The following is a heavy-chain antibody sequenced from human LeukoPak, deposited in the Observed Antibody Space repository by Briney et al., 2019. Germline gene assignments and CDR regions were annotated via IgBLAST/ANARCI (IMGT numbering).Heavy chain of an antibody. J-gene: IGHJ4*02. CDR2: ISGSGGSGGRT. Sequence: GESLKISCAASGFTFSSYAMSWVRQAPGKGLEWVSTISGSGGSGGRTYHADSVKGRFTISRDNSKNTLFLQMNSLRAEDTAVYYCARIGGYSFSSKRHFDYWGQGTLVTVSS. D-gene: IGHD5/OR15-5a*01. CDR1: GFTFSSYA. CDR3: ARIGGYSFSSKRHFDY. V-gene: IGHV3-23*01.